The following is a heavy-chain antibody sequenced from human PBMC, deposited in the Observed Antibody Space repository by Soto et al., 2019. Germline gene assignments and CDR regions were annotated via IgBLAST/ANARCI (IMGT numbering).Heavy chain of an antibody. CDR2: IYPGDSDT. J-gene: IGHJ3*02. CDR1: GYSFTSYW. D-gene: IGHD6-13*01. Sequence: GESLKISCKGSGYSFTSYWIGWVRQMPGKGLEWMGIIYPGDSDTRYSPSFQGQVTISADKSISTAYLQWGSLKASDTAMYYCASRDSSSLGAFDIWGQGTMVTVSS. CDR3: ASRDSSSLGAFDI. V-gene: IGHV5-51*01.